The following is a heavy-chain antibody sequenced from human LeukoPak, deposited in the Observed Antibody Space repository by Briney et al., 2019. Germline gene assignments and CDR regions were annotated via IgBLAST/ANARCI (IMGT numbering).Heavy chain of an antibody. CDR2: ILFDGSNT. V-gene: IGHV3-30*02. CDR1: GLILSNYG. CDR3: ARDLTVGPTTDYFDY. D-gene: IGHD1-26*01. Sequence: GGSLRLSCAASGLILSNYGIHWVRQGPGKGLEWVAFILFDGSNTKYADSVKGRFTISRDNAKNSLYLQMNSLRAEDTAVYYCARDLTVGPTTDYFDYWGQGTLVTVSS. J-gene: IGHJ4*02.